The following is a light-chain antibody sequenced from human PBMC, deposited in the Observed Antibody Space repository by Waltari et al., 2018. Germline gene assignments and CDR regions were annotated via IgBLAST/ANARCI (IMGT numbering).Light chain of an antibody. J-gene: IGKJ4*01. CDR3: QQSYSTPRLT. Sequence: DIQMTQSTSSLSASVGDRVTITSRASHSISNYLNWYQQKPEKAPKLLIYATSSLQSGVPSRFSGSGSGTDFTLTISSLQPEDFATYYCQQSYSTPRLTFGGGTKVEIK. V-gene: IGKV1-39*01. CDR1: HSISNY. CDR2: ATS.